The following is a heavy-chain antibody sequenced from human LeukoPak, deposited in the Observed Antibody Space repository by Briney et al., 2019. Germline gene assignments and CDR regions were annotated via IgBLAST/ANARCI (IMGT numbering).Heavy chain of an antibody. V-gene: IGHV4-39*01. CDR3: ARHRGYYYGSGSLGGFDY. Sequence: KTSETLYLTCTVSGGSISSSSYYWGWIRQPPGKGLEWIGSIYYSGSTYYNPSLKSRVTISVDTSKNQFSLKLSSVTAADTAVYYCARHRGYYYGSGSLGGFDYWGQGTLVTVSS. D-gene: IGHD3-10*01. CDR2: IYYSGST. CDR1: GGSISSSSYY. J-gene: IGHJ4*02.